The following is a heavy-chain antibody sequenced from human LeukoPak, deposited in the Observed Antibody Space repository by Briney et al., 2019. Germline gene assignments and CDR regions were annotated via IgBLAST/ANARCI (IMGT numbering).Heavy chain of an antibody. V-gene: IGHV4-59*08. D-gene: IGHD6-13*01. Sequence: PSETLSLTCTVSGGSISTYYWSWIRQPLGKGLEWIGYIYYSGSTNHNPSLKSRVTISLDTSKNQFSLMLSSVTAADTAVYYCASQGIAAAGTFVDYWGQGTLVTVSS. CDR1: GGSISTYY. CDR3: ASQGIAAAGTFVDY. CDR2: IYYSGST. J-gene: IGHJ4*02.